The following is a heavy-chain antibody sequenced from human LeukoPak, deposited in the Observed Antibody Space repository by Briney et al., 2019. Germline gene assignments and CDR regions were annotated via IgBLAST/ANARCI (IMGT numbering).Heavy chain of an antibody. CDR2: IYHSGST. V-gene: IGHV4-4*02. CDR1: GGSISSSNW. D-gene: IGHD5-18*01. Sequence: SETLSLTCAVSGGSISSSNWWSWVRQPPGKGLEWIGEIYHSGSTNYNPSLKSRVTISVDKSKNQFSLKLSSVTAADTAVYYCARHEDRVDTAFDYWGQGTLVTVSS. J-gene: IGHJ4*02. CDR3: ARHEDRVDTAFDY.